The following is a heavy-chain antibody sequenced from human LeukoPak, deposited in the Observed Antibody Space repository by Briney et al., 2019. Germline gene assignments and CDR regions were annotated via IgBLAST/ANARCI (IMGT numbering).Heavy chain of an antibody. V-gene: IGHV3-33*01. D-gene: IGHD6-13*01. Sequence: GGSLRLSCAASGFTFSSYGMHWVGQAPGKGLEWVAVIWYDGSNKYYADSVKGRFTISRDNSKNTLYLQMNSLRAEDTAVYYCARDLGSSLFDYWGRGTLVSVSS. J-gene: IGHJ4*02. CDR1: GFTFSSYG. CDR3: ARDLGSSLFDY. CDR2: IWYDGSNK.